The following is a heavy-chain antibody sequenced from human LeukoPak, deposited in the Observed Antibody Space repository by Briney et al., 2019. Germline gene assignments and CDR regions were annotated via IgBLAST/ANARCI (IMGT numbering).Heavy chain of an antibody. CDR1: GGSISDYY. CDR2: FYYSGTS. Sequence: SGTLSLTCTVSGGSISDYYWSWLRQSPGKGLEWIGYFYYSGTSRYNPSLKSRVTFSPGTSENHFSLKLTSVTAADTAVYYCARHYYGDVYYFDLWGQGTLVTVSS. J-gene: IGHJ4*02. CDR3: ARHYYGDVYYFDL. D-gene: IGHD3-16*01. V-gene: IGHV4-59*08.